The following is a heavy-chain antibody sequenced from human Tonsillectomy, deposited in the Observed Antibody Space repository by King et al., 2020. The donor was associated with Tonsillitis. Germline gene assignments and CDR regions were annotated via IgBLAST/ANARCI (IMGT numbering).Heavy chain of an antibody. CDR1: GFTLSSHW. Sequence: VQLVESGGGLVQPGGSLRLSCAASGFTLSSHWMSWVRQAPGKGLEWVATINQDGDKIYYVDSVEGRFTISRDNAKNSLYLQMNSRRDEDTAVYYCARDGEDGWDAFAIWGQGTMVTVSS. V-gene: IGHV3-7*03. D-gene: IGHD3-10*01. CDR2: INQDGDKI. J-gene: IGHJ3*02. CDR3: ARDGEDGWDAFAI.